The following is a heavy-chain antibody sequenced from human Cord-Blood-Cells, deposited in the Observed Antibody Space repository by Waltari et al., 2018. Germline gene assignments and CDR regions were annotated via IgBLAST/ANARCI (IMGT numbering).Heavy chain of an antibody. J-gene: IGHJ4*02. Sequence: QVQLQESGPGLVKPSETLSLTCTVSGGSISSYYWSWIRQPPGKGLEWIGYIYYSGSTNYNPSLKSRVTISVDTSKNQFSLKLSSVTAADTALYYCARDTVGATDWGQGTLVTVSS. CDR2: IYYSGST. CDR3: ARDTVGATD. CDR1: GGSISSYY. D-gene: IGHD1-26*01. V-gene: IGHV4-59*01.